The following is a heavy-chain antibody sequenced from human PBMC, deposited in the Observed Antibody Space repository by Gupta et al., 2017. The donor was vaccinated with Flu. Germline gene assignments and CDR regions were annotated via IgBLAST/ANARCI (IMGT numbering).Heavy chain of an antibody. CDR1: GYTFTSYY. Sequence: QVQLVQSGAAVKKPGASVKVSCKASGYTFTSYYMHWVRQAPGQGLEWMGIINPSGGSTSYAQKFQGRVTMTRDTSTSTVYMELSSLRSEDTAVYYCAREIRTGYCSGGSCYSGWGQGTLVTVSS. CDR2: INPSGGST. CDR3: AREIRTGYCSGGSCYSG. D-gene: IGHD2-15*01. J-gene: IGHJ4*02. V-gene: IGHV1-46*01.